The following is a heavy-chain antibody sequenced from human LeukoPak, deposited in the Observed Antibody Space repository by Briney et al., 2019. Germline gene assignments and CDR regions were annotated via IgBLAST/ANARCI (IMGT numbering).Heavy chain of an antibody. J-gene: IGHJ3*02. CDR1: AGSISSNSYY. V-gene: IGHV4-39*01. CDR3: AIWEDYYDSSGSDAFDI. Sequence: SETLSLTCTVSAGSISSNSYYWGWIRQPPGKGLQWIGSIYYSGSTYYNPSLKSRVTISVDTSKNQFSLKLNSVTAADTAVYYCAIWEDYYDSSGSDAFDIWGQGTMVTVSS. CDR2: IYYSGST. D-gene: IGHD3-22*01.